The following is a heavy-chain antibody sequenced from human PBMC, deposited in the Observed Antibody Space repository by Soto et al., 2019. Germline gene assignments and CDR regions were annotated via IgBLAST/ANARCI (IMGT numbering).Heavy chain of an antibody. CDR2: IKSKTDGGTA. Sequence: GGSLRLSCAASGLTFSNSWLSWVRQTPGKRLEWVGRIKSKTDGGTADYAAPVKGRFTISSDDSRNTLYLQMNSLKIEDTAIYYCSTRGSFWGQGTLVTVSS. D-gene: IGHD6-13*01. J-gene: IGHJ4*02. CDR3: STRGSF. CDR1: GLTFSNSW. V-gene: IGHV3-15*07.